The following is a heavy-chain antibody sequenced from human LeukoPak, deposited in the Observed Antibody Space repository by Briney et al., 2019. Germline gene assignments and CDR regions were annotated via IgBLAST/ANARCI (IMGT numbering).Heavy chain of an antibody. CDR3: AREVAAAGTGVDH. CDR1: GGSISSGGYY. D-gene: IGHD6-13*01. CDR2: IYYSGSI. V-gene: IGHV4-31*03. J-gene: IGHJ4*02. Sequence: SQTLSLTCTVSGGSISSGGYYWSWIRQHPGKGLEWIGYIYYSGSIYYNPSLKSRVTISVDTSKNQFSLKLSSVTAADTAVYYCAREVAAAGTGVDHWGQGTLVTVSS.